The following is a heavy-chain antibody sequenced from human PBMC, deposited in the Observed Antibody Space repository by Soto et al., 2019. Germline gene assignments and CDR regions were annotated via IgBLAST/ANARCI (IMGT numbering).Heavy chain of an antibody. J-gene: IGHJ4*02. V-gene: IGHV1-8*01. CDR3: ARGWGYDYIWGSYTHFDY. CDR1: GYTFTSYD. Sequence: ASVKVSCKASGYTFTSYDINWVRQATGQGLEWMGWMNPNRGNTGYAQKFQGRVTMTRNTSISKAYMELGGLGSEDTAVYYCARGWGYDYIWGSYTHFDYWGQGTLVTVSS. D-gene: IGHD3-16*01. CDR2: MNPNRGNT.